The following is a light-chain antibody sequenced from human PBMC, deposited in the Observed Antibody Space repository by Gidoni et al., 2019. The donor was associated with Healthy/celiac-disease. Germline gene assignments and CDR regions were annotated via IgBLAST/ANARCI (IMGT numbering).Light chain of an antibody. V-gene: IGKV1-39*01. CDR3: QQSYSTPLT. CDR2: AAS. Sequence: DLPMTQPPSSLSASVGDRVTITCRASQSISSYFNWYQQKPGKAPKLLIYAASSLQSGVPSRCSGSGSGTYFTLTISSLQPEYFATYYCQQSYSTPLTFGGGTKVEIK. CDR1: QSISSY. J-gene: IGKJ4*01.